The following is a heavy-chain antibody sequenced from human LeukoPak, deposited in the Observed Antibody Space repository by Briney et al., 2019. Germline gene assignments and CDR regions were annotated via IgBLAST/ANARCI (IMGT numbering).Heavy chain of an antibody. CDR3: ARGPLDTAMVPGDAFDI. Sequence: SETLSLTCTVSGGSISSSSYYWGWIRQPPGKGLEWIGSIYYSGSTYYNPSLKSRVTISVDTSKNQFSLKLSSVTAADTAVYYCARGPLDTAMVPGDAFDIWGQGTMVTVSS. J-gene: IGHJ3*02. CDR2: IYYSGST. CDR1: GGSISSSSYY. V-gene: IGHV4-39*07. D-gene: IGHD5-18*01.